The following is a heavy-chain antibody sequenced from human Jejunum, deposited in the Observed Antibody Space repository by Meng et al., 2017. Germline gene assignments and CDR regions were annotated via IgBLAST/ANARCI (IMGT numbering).Heavy chain of an antibody. CDR3: VRDKMASGSYVYNYYSLDF. V-gene: IGHV3-7*01. Sequence: GESLKISCGASGFRFGDYWMAWVRQAPGKGLERVANIKRDGSEKYYVDSVRGRFSISRDNGKNSLFLEMNSLRADDTAVYYCVRDKMASGSYVYNYYSLDFWGQGTTVTVSS. J-gene: IGHJ6*02. D-gene: IGHD3-10*01. CDR1: GFRFGDYW. CDR2: IKRDGSEK.